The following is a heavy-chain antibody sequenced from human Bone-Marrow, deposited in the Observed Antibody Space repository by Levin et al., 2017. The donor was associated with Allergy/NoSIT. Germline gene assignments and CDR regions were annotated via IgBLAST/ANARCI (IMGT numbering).Heavy chain of an antibody. Sequence: LRLSCTVSGVSITSGNYYWSWIRQPAGKGLEWIGHIYTSGNTNYNPSLKSRVTISVDTSKNQFSLKLCSVTAADTAVYYCARVLQYYYYYMDVWGKGTTVTVSS. CDR2: IYTSGNT. J-gene: IGHJ6*03. CDR1: GVSITSGNYY. D-gene: IGHD5-24*01. CDR3: ARVLQYYYYYMDV. V-gene: IGHV4-61*09.